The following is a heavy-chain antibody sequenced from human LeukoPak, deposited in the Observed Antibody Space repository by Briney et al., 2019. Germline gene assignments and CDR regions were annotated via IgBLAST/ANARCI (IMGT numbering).Heavy chain of an antibody. D-gene: IGHD5/OR15-5a*01. J-gene: IGHJ4*02. V-gene: IGHV1-2*02. CDR1: GYTFTDYY. CDR2: INPHSGGT. CDR3: ARFDQVSETAGGY. Sequence: ASVKVSCKTSGYTFTDYYMHWVRQAPGQGLEWMGWINPHSGGTNYAQKFQGRVTMTRDTSISTAYMELSRLRSDDTAVYYCARFDQVSETAGGYWGQGTLVTVSS.